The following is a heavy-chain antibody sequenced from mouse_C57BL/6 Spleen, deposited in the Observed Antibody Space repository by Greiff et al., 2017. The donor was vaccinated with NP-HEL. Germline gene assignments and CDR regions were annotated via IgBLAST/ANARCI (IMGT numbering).Heavy chain of an antibody. CDR2: IHPNSGST. CDR1: GYTFPSYW. D-gene: IGHD2-4*01. CDR3: ARSSYDYDDAMDY. J-gene: IGHJ4*01. V-gene: IGHV1-64*01. Sequence: QVQLQQPGAELVKPGASVKLSCKASGYTFPSYWMHWVKQRPGQGLEWIGMIHPNSGSTNYNETFKSKATLTVDKSSSTAYMQLSSLTSEDSAVYYCARSSYDYDDAMDYWGQGTSVTVSS.